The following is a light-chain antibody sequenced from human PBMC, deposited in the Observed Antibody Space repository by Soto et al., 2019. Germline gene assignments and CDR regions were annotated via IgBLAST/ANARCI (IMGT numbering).Light chain of an antibody. CDR3: MQPLQTPST. V-gene: IGKV2-28*01. CDR1: QILLNNNGYSY. CDR2: LGS. J-gene: IGKJ5*01. Sequence: EMMVSPSPRSRPYIPGVAASIYCRSSQILLNNNGYSYLDWYLQKPGQSPQLLIYLGSNRSSGVPDRFSGSGSRTDFTLKLSSVKADDVGVYYCMQPLQTPSTFGQGTRLEIK.